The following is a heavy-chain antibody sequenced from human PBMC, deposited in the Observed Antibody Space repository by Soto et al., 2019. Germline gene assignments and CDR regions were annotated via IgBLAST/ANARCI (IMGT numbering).Heavy chain of an antibody. Sequence: GGSLRLSCAASGFIFSSYAMSWVRQAPGKGLEWVSAISGSDGSTYYADSVKGRFTISRDNSRNTLYLQMNSLRAEDTAVYYCAKDGVAHIPLYASGSSYDHWGQGTLVTVSS. CDR1: GFIFSSYA. J-gene: IGHJ4*02. CDR3: AKDGVAHIPLYASGSSYDH. CDR2: ISGSDGST. D-gene: IGHD2-8*01. V-gene: IGHV3-23*01.